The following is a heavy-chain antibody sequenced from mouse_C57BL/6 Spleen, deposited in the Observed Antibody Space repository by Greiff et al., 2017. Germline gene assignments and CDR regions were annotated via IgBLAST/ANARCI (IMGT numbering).Heavy chain of an antibody. J-gene: IGHJ3*01. CDR1: GYAFSSSW. Sequence: VMLVESGPELVKPGASVKISCKASGYAFSSSWMNWVKQRPGKGLEWIGRIYPGDGDTNYNGKFKGKATLTADRSSSTAYMQLSSLASEDSAVYLCARIKEDYCYGSSPSYWGQGTLVTVSA. D-gene: IGHD1-1*01. CDR3: ARIKEDYCYGSSPSY. V-gene: IGHV1-82*01. CDR2: IYPGDGDT.